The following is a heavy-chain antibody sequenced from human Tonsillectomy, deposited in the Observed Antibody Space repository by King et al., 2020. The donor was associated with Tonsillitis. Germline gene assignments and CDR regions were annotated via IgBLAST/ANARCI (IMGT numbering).Heavy chain of an antibody. D-gene: IGHD6-19*01. CDR2: IAYDGANK. V-gene: IGHV3-30*01. Sequence: VQLVESGGGLVQPGRSLRLSCAASGFTFSSHAMHWVRQAPGKGLEWVAVIAYDGANKYFADSVEGRVTVSRDNSKNTLYLQMNSLRPEDTAVYYGAGDRVPYSSGCDDYWGQGTLITVAS. CDR3: AGDRVPYSSGCDDY. CDR1: GFTFSSHA. J-gene: IGHJ4*02.